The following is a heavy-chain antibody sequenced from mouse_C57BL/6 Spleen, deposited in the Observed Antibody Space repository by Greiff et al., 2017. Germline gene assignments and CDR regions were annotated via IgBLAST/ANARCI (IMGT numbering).Heavy chain of an antibody. CDR3: ARKDYGYWYFDV. CDR1: GYTFTDYN. D-gene: IGHD2-4*01. Sequence: EVQVVESGPELVKPGASVKIPCKASGYTFTDYNMDWVKQSHGKSLEWIGDINPNNGGTIYNQKFKGKATLTVDKSSSTAYMELRSLTSEDTAVYYCARKDYGYWYFDVWGTGTTVTVSS. CDR2: INPNNGGT. J-gene: IGHJ1*03. V-gene: IGHV1-18*01.